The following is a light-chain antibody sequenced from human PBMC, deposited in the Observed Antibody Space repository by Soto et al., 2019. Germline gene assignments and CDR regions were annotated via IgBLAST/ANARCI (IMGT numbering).Light chain of an antibody. CDR2: EVS. Sequence: QSALTQPPSASGSPGQSVTISCTGTSSDVGGYKYVSWYQQHPGKAPKLMIYEVSKRPSGVPDRFSGSKSDNTASLTVSGLQAEDEAVYYCSSYAGSNNFVFGTGTKLTVL. J-gene: IGLJ1*01. CDR3: SSYAGSNNFV. V-gene: IGLV2-8*01. CDR1: SSDVGGYKY.